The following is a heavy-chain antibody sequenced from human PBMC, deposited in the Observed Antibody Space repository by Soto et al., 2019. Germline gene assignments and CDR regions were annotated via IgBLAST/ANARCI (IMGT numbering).Heavy chain of an antibody. V-gene: IGHV3-30*18. CDR1: GFTFSSYG. CDR2: ISYDGSNK. Sequence: GGSLRLSCAASGFTFSSYGMHWVRQAPGKGLEWVAVISYDGSNKYYADSVKGRFTISRDNSKNTLYLQMNSLRAEDTAVYYCAKNGGNLGPFRYYGMDVWGQGTTVTVSS. CDR3: AKNGGNLGPFRYYGMDV. J-gene: IGHJ6*02. D-gene: IGHD1-1*01.